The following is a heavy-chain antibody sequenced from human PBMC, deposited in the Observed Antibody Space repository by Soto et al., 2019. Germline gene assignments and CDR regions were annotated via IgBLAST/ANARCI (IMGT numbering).Heavy chain of an antibody. CDR1: GGSISSISYY. CDR3: ARLESGYDHYYYYYMDV. CDR2: IYYSGST. J-gene: IGHJ6*03. Sequence: SETLSLTCTVSGGSISSISYYWGWIRQPPGKGLEWIGSIYYSGSTYYNPSLKSRVTISVDTSKNQFSLKLSSVTAADTAVYYCARLESGYDHYYYYYMDVWGKGTTVTVSS. D-gene: IGHD5-12*01. V-gene: IGHV4-39*01.